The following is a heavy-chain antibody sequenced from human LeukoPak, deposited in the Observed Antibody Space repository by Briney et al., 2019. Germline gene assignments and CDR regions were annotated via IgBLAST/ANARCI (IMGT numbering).Heavy chain of an antibody. Sequence: ASVKVSCKASGYTFTGYYMHWMRQAPGQGFEWMGRINPNSGGTNYAQKFQDRVTMTRDTSISTAYMELSRLRSDDTAVYYCARASVAHENWFDPWGQGTLVTVSS. J-gene: IGHJ5*02. V-gene: IGHV1-2*06. D-gene: IGHD2-21*01. CDR1: GYTFTGYY. CDR2: INPNSGGT. CDR3: ARASVAHENWFDP.